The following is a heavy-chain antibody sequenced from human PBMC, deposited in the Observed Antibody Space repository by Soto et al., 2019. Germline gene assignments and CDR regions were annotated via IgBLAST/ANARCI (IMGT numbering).Heavy chain of an antibody. CDR3: ANARPHYDFWSGCSSPTDY. J-gene: IGHJ4*02. Sequence: GGSLRLSCTASGFSFSSYAMSWVRQAPGKGLEWVSGISGSGGSTYYADSVKGRFTISRDNSKITLYLQMNSLRDEDTAVYYCANARPHYDFWSGCSSPTDYWGQGTLVTVAS. CDR1: GFSFSSYA. CDR2: ISGSGGST. D-gene: IGHD3-3*01. V-gene: IGHV3-23*01.